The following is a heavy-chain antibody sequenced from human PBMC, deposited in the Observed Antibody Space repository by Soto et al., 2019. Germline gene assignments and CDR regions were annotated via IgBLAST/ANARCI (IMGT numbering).Heavy chain of an antibody. D-gene: IGHD6-13*01. V-gene: IGHV4-59*11. J-gene: IGHJ4*02. Sequence: SEALAVTCTGSGDSISSPYCRWMRQPPGKEREWIGYIYYSGSTSYNPSLKSRVTISADTSKNQFSLKLRSVTAADTAVYYCARGAIAAQAFDSWGQGTLVTVS. CDR2: IYYSGST. CDR3: ARGAIAAQAFDS. CDR1: GDSISSPY.